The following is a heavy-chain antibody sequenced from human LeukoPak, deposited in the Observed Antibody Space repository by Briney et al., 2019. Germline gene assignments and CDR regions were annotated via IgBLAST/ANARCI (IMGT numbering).Heavy chain of an antibody. Sequence: ASVKVSCKASGYTFTSYGISWVRQPPGQGLAWKGWISAYNGNTNYLQKLQGRVNMTTDTSTSTVYMELRSLSSDDTAVYYCARDRGSYSEFDYWGQGTLVTVSS. CDR3: ARDRGSYSEFDY. D-gene: IGHD1-26*01. V-gene: IGHV1-18*01. CDR1: GYTFTSYG. J-gene: IGHJ4*02. CDR2: ISAYNGNT.